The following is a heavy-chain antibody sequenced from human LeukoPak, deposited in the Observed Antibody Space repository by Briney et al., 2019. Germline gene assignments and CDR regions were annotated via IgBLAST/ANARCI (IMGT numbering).Heavy chain of an antibody. D-gene: IGHD6-19*01. J-gene: IGHJ3*02. CDR2: IYPGDSET. Sequence: GESLKNSCRGSGYSFTSYWIAWVRQMPGKGLEWMGIIYPGDSETRYSPSFQGQVTISADKSISTAYLQWSSLKASDTAMYYCARRVAALGAFDIWGQGTMVTVSS. V-gene: IGHV5-51*01. CDR1: GYSFTSYW. CDR3: ARRVAALGAFDI.